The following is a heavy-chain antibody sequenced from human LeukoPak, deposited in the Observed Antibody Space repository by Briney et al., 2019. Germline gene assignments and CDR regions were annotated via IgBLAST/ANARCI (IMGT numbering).Heavy chain of an antibody. CDR1: GFTFSNYE. D-gene: IGHD6-19*01. J-gene: IGHJ4*02. Sequence: GGSLRLSCAVSGFTFSNYEMNWVRQAPGKGLEWVSYISSTGNTIYYADSVKGRFTISRDNAKNSLYLQMNSLRAEDTAVYYCAKDFKSSGWYVLPYFDYWGQGTLVTVS. V-gene: IGHV3-48*03. CDR2: ISSTGNTI. CDR3: AKDFKSSGWYVLPYFDY.